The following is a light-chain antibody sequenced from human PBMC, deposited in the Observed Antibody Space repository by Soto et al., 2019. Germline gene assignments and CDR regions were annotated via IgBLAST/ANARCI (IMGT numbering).Light chain of an antibody. CDR1: SSEVGGYNY. Sequence: QSALTQPASVSGSPGQSITISCTGTSSEVGGYNYVSWYQQHPGKAPKLMIYDVSNRPSGVSNRFSGSKSGNTASLPISGLQAEDEADYYCSSYTSSSTPLVFGTGTKATVL. J-gene: IGLJ1*01. CDR2: DVS. V-gene: IGLV2-14*01. CDR3: SSYTSSSTPLV.